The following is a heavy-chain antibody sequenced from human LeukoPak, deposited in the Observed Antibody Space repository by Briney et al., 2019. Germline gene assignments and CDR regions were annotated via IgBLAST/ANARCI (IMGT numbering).Heavy chain of an antibody. V-gene: IGHV1-8*01. CDR1: GYTFTSYD. J-gene: IGHJ3*02. CDR3: AREEGAVMGAFDI. CDR2: MNPNSGNT. D-gene: IGHD3-3*01. Sequence: ASVKVSCKASGYTFTSYDINWVRQATGQGLEWMGWMNPNSGNTGYAQKFQGRVTMTRDTSISTAYMELSRLRSDDTAVYYCAREEGAVMGAFDIWGQGTMVTVSS.